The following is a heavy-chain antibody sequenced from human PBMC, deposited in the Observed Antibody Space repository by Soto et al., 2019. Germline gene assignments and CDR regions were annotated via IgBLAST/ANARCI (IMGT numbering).Heavy chain of an antibody. CDR1: VYSFTSYD. CDR2: MNPNSGNT. CDR3: ARGDYYDSSGYYYFYYFDY. Sequence: XSVKVSCKGSVYSFTSYDINWVRQATGQGLEWMGWMNPNSGNTGYAQKFQGRVTMTRNTSISTAYMELSSLRSEDTAVYYCARGDYYDSSGYYYFYYFDYWGQGTLVTVSS. D-gene: IGHD3-22*01. V-gene: IGHV1-8*01. J-gene: IGHJ4*02.